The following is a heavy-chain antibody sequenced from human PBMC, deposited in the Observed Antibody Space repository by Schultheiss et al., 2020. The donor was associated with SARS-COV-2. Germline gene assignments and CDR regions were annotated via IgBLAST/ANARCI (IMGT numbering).Heavy chain of an antibody. CDR1: GGSFSGYY. J-gene: IGHJ5*02. V-gene: IGHV4-59*01. CDR3: ARDRGYGSGSYSGWFDP. Sequence: SETLSLTCAVYGGSFSGYYWSWIRQPPGKGLEWIGYIYYSGSTYYNPSLKSRVTISVDTSSNQFSLKLSSVTAADTATYYCARDRGYGSGSYSGWFDPWGQGTLVTVSS. CDR2: IYYSGST. D-gene: IGHD3-10*01.